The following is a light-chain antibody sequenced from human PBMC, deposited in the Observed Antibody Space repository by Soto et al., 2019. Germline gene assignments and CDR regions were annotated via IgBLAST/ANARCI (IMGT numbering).Light chain of an antibody. V-gene: IGKV3-20*01. CDR3: HQYNKRAQT. CDR1: KQGTSRY. Sequence: ELVLTQSPDTVSLFSGEVATLSCRAGKQGTSRYLAWYQQKPGQAPKLLIYGASNRASGIPDRFSGSGSGTEFTLTISSLQSEDFAVYYCHQYNKRAQTFGQGTKVDIK. J-gene: IGKJ1*01. CDR2: GAS.